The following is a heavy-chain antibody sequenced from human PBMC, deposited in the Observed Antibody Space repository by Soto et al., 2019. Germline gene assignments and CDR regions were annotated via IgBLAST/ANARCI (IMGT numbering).Heavy chain of an antibody. Sequence: ASVKVSCKASGYTFTSYAMHWVRQAPGQRLEWMGWINAGNGNTKYSQKFQGRVTITRDTSASTAYMELSSLRSEDTAVYYCARDYYYGSGSYYPYGMDVWGQGTTVTVSS. V-gene: IGHV1-3*01. J-gene: IGHJ6*02. CDR3: ARDYYYGSGSYYPYGMDV. D-gene: IGHD3-10*01. CDR2: INAGNGNT. CDR1: GYTFTSYA.